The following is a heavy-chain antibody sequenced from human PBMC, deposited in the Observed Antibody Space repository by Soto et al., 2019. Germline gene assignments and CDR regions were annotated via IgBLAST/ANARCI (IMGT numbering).Heavy chain of an antibody. D-gene: IGHD3-9*01. CDR3: ARGYPYVLRYFDSYGMDV. CDR1: GGTFSSYA. V-gene: IGHV1-69*13. CDR2: IIPIFSTP. Sequence: VASVKVSCKASGGTFSSYAISRVRQAPGQGLEWMGGIIPIFSTPNYAQKFQGGVTITADESTSTAYMELSSLRSEDTAVYYCARGYPYVLRYFDSYGMDVWGQGTTVTVSS. J-gene: IGHJ6*02.